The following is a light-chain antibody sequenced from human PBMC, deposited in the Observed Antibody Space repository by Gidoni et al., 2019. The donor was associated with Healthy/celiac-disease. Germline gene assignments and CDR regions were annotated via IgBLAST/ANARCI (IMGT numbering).Light chain of an antibody. Sequence: EIVLTQSPATLSLSPGERATLSCRASQSVRSYLAWYQQNPGQAPRLLIYDASNRATGIPARFSGSGSGTDFTLTISRLEPEDFAVYYCQQRSNWPLTFGGGTKVEIK. J-gene: IGKJ4*01. CDR2: DAS. V-gene: IGKV3-11*01. CDR1: QSVRSY. CDR3: QQRSNWPLT.